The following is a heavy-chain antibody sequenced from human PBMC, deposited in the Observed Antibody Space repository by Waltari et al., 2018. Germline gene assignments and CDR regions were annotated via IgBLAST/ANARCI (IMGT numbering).Heavy chain of an antibody. J-gene: IGHJ3*02. CDR3: SRESGDAFDI. CDR1: GYAVSDYH. Sequence: QVQLVQSGAEAKQPGASVKVSCKVSGYAVSDYHLHWVRQAPGQGFEWMGCNDPGSRGPNYARSCQGRVTMTRDTSTNTAYMELTGLTSDDTALYYCSRESGDAFDIWGQGTVVTVSS. CDR2: NDPGSRGP. D-gene: IGHD3-10*01. V-gene: IGHV1-2*02.